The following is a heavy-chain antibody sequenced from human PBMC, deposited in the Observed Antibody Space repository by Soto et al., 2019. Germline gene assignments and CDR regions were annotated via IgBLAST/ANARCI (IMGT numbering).Heavy chain of an antibody. J-gene: IGHJ6*02. V-gene: IGHV1-69*02. CDR1: GGTFSRYT. D-gene: IGHD2-8*02. CDR2: IIPIVDIP. Sequence: QVQLVQSGAEVKKPGSSGKVSCKASGGTFSRYTFTWVRQAPGQGLEWMGRIIPIVDIPNYAQKFQGRVTITADKSTSTAYMELSRLTSDDTAVYYCASHFTGVLVLGTSPPGGDNFGWDVWGQGTTVSVS. CDR3: ASHFTGVLVLGTSPPGGDNFGWDV.